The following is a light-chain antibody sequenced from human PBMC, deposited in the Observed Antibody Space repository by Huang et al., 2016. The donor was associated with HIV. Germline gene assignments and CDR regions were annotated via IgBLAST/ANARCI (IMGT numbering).Light chain of an antibody. CDR2: AAS. Sequence: DIQMTQSPSSLTASIGDRVTMSCRASQTVDMYLNWYQQTPGRATKLLIYAASNLQSYVPSRFSGTGSGTNFTLTISSLQPEDFVIYFCQQTYNVPRTFGQGTALEIK. CDR3: QQTYNVPRT. J-gene: IGKJ2*01. V-gene: IGKV1-39*01. CDR1: QTVDMY.